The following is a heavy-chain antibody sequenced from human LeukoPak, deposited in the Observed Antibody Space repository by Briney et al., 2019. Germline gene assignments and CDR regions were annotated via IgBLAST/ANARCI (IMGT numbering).Heavy chain of an antibody. CDR2: ISPGARYI. Sequence: PGGSLRLSCAASGFSFSDYTMDWVRQAPGKGLEWVSSISPGARYIKYSDSVKGRFTISRDDAKSSLYLQMNSLRVDDTAVYYCARDPGDRRYYYYYYMDVWGKGTTVTVSS. D-gene: IGHD1-14*01. V-gene: IGHV3-21*01. J-gene: IGHJ6*03. CDR1: GFSFSDYT. CDR3: ARDPGDRRYYYYYYMDV.